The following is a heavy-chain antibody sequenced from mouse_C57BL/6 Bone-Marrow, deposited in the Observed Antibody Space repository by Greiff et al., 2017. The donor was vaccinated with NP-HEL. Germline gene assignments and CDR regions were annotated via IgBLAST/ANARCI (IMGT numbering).Heavy chain of an antibody. V-gene: IGHV5-4*01. CDR1: GFTFSSYA. D-gene: IGHD2-3*01. CDR3: ARDEMVTTPYYAMDY. J-gene: IGHJ4*01. CDR2: ISDGGSYT. Sequence: EVQLVESGGGLVKPGGSLKLSCAASGFTFSSYAMSWVRQTPEKRLEWVATISDGGSYTYYPDNVKGRFTISRDNAKINLYLQMSHLKSEDTAMYYCARDEMVTTPYYAMDYWGQGTSVTVSS.